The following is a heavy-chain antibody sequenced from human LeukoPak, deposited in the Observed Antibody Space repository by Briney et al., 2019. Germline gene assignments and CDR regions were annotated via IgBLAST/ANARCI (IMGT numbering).Heavy chain of an antibody. D-gene: IGHD3-22*01. CDR3: ARGSADYYDSSGPRFDY. V-gene: IGHV3-66*01. CDR2: IYSGGST. J-gene: IGHJ4*02. Sequence: GGSLRLSCAASGFTFSSYAMHWVRQAPGKGLEWVSVIYSGGSTYYADSVKGRFTISRDNSKNTLYLQMNSLRAEDTAVYYCARGSADYYDSSGPRFDYWGQGTLVTVSS. CDR1: GFTFSSYA.